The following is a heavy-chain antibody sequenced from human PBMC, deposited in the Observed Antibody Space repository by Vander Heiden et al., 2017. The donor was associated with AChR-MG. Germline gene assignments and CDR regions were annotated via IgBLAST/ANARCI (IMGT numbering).Heavy chain of an antibody. CDR3: ARGSTSYCSGGSCWYFDL. V-gene: IGHV1-3*01. J-gene: IGHJ2*01. Sequence: QVQLVQSGAEVKKPGASVKVSCKASGYTFPSYAMHWVRQAPGQRLEWMGWINAGNGNTKYSQKFQGRVTITRDTSASTAYMELSSLRSEDTAVYYCARGSTSYCSGGSCWYFDLWGRGTLVTVSS. D-gene: IGHD2-15*01. CDR1: GYTFPSYA. CDR2: INAGNGNT.